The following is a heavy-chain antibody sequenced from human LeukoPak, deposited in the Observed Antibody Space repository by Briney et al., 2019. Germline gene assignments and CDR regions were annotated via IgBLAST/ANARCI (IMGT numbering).Heavy chain of an antibody. Sequence: GGSLRLSCAASGFTFSTYAMHWVHQAPGKGLEWVAVISYDGSNKYYADSVKGRFTISRDNSKNTLYLQMNSLRAEDTAVYFCARDPPYDSGTYPDYWGQGTLVAVSS. V-gene: IGHV3-30*01. CDR3: ARDPPYDSGTYPDY. D-gene: IGHD1-26*01. J-gene: IGHJ4*02. CDR2: ISYDGSNK. CDR1: GFTFSTYA.